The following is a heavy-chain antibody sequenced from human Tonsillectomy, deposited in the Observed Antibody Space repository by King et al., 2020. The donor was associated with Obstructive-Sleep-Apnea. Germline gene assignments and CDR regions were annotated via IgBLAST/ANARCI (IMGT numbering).Heavy chain of an antibody. CDR1: GYTFTTYW. CDR3: ARSPGVDSFDV. V-gene: IGHV5-51*01. CDR2: IYPGDSDT. D-gene: IGHD3-10*01. J-gene: IGHJ3*01. Sequence: VQLVESGAEVKKPGESLKISCKGSGYTFTTYWIGWVRQMPGNGLEWMAVIYPGDSDTRYSPSFQGQVIISADKSITTAYLQWSSLKASDTAMYYCARSPGVDSFDVWGQGTMVTVPS.